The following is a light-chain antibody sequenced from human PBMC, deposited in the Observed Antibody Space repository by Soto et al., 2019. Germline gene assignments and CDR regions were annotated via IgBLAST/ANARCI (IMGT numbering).Light chain of an antibody. CDR3: TSYIHRRTLVV. J-gene: IGLJ2*01. Sequence: QSALTQPASVXGSXXXXXXISCTGTSIDVGGYNYVSWYQHHPGKAPKLMIYGVTNRPSGVSIRFSGSKSGNTASLTISGLQPEDEADYYCTSYIHRRTLVVFGGGTKVTVL. CDR2: GVT. V-gene: IGLV2-14*01. CDR1: SIDVGGYNY.